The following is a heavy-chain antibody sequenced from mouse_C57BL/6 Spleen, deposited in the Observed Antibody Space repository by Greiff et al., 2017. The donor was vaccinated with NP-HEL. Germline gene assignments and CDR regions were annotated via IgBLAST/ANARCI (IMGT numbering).Heavy chain of an antibody. D-gene: IGHD1-1*01. Sequence: VQLQQSGAELAKPGASVKLSCKASGYTFTSYWMHWVKQRPGQGLAWIGYINPSSGYTKYNQKFKDKATLTADKSSSTAYMQLSSLTYEDSAVYYCASHYYGSSPWFAYWGQGTLVTVSA. CDR3: ASHYYGSSPWFAY. CDR2: INPSSGYT. V-gene: IGHV1-7*01. CDR1: GYTFTSYW. J-gene: IGHJ3*01.